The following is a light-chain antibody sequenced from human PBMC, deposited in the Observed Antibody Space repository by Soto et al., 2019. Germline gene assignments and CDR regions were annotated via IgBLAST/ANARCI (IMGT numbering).Light chain of an antibody. CDR3: QQYNTYPLT. J-gene: IGKJ4*01. V-gene: IGKV1D-16*01. CDR2: AAS. Sequence: DIKMSQTPTSLSASVGDRFTIPCRASQGISSWLAWYQLKPGKAPKSLIYAASTLQTGVPSRFGGSGSGTDFTLTISSLQPEDFATYYCQQYNTYPLTFGGGTKVDIK. CDR1: QGISSW.